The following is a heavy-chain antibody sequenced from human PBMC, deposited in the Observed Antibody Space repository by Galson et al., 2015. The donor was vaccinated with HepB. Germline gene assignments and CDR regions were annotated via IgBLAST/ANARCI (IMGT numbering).Heavy chain of an antibody. CDR1: GGSISSSNW. Sequence: SETLSLTCAVSGGSISSSNWWSWVRQPPGKGLGWIGEIYHSGSTNYNPSLKSRVTISVDKSKNQFSLKLSSVTAADTAVYYCAGLVLGVNWFDPWGQGTLVTVSS. J-gene: IGHJ5*02. CDR3: AGLVLGVNWFDP. V-gene: IGHV4-4*02. D-gene: IGHD2-8*01. CDR2: IYHSGST.